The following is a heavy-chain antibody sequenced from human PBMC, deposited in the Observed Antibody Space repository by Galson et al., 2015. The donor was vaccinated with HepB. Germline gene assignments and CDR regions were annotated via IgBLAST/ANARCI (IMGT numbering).Heavy chain of an antibody. Sequence: QSGAEVKKPGESLKISCKASGYSFSDNWIAWVRQMPGKGLEWMGVIYPGDSDTRYSPSFQGQVTISADKYINTAYLQWSSLKASDSAMYYCATIADFDYWGQGTLVTVSS. V-gene: IGHV5-51*03. CDR2: IYPGDSDT. CDR1: GYSFSDNW. J-gene: IGHJ4*02. CDR3: ATIADFDY.